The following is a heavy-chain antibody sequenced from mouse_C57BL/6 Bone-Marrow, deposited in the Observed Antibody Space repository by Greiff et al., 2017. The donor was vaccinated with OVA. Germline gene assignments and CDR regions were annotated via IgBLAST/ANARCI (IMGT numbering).Heavy chain of an antibody. CDR1: GYTFTSYD. CDR3: ATGITTVVDWYFDV. V-gene: IGHV1-85*01. J-gene: IGHJ1*03. D-gene: IGHD1-1*01. Sequence: QVQLQQPGAELVMPGASVKLSCKASGYTFTSYDINWVKQRPGQGLEWIGWIYPRDGSTKYNEKFKGKATLTVDTSSSTAYMELHSLTSEDSAVYYCATGITTVVDWYFDVWGTGTTVTVSS. CDR2: IYPRDGST.